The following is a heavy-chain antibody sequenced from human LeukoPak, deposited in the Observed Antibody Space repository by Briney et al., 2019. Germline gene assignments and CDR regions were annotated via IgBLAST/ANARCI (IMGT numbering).Heavy chain of an antibody. J-gene: IGHJ4*02. Sequence: PGRSLRLSCAASGFTVSRNYMSWVRQARGKGLEWVSVIYSGGNTDYADYVKGRFTISRDNSKNTLYLQMNSLRAEDTAVYYCASGGVFSSSWNDNWGQGTLVTVSS. CDR1: GFTVSRNY. D-gene: IGHD6-13*01. CDR3: ASGGVFSSSWNDN. CDR2: IYSGGNT. V-gene: IGHV3-53*01.